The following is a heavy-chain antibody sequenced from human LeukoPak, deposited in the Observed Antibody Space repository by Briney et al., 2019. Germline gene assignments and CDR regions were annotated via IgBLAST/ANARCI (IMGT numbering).Heavy chain of an antibody. CDR2: ITGSDDIT. CDR3: AREQATSGAAGAFDI. J-gene: IGHJ3*02. D-gene: IGHD6-19*01. CDR1: GFIFSNYA. Sequence: GASLRLSCAASGFIFSNYAMSWVRQAPGKGLEWVSAITGSDDITYYADSVKGRFTISRDIFKNTMYLQMNSLRVEDTALYYCAREQATSGAAGAFDIWGQGTVVTVSS. V-gene: IGHV3-23*01.